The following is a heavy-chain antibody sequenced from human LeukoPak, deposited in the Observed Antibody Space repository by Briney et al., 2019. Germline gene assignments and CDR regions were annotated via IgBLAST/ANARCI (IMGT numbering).Heavy chain of an antibody. CDR3: AREGIYCTTTTCYRGWFDP. J-gene: IGHJ5*02. CDR1: GFTFSSYL. D-gene: IGHD2-2*01. Sequence: GGSLRLSCAASGFTFSSYLMHWVRQAPGKGLVWVSRINTDGTSTNYADSVKGRFTISRDNAKNTLYLQMNSLRAEDTAVYYCAREGIYCTTTTCYRGWFDPWGQGTLVTVSS. V-gene: IGHV3-74*01. CDR2: INTDGTST.